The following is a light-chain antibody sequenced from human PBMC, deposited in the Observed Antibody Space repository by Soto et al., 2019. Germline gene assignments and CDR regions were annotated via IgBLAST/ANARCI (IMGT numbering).Light chain of an antibody. CDR1: QSISSW. V-gene: IGKV1-5*01. CDR3: QQYNRYLLT. CDR2: DAS. J-gene: IGKJ4*01. Sequence: DIQMTQSPSTLSASVGDRVTITCRASQSISSWLAWYQQKPGKAPKLLIYDASSLESGVPSRISGSGSGTEFPLIISRLQPDDFVNSYRQQYNRYLLTFGGGTKVEIK.